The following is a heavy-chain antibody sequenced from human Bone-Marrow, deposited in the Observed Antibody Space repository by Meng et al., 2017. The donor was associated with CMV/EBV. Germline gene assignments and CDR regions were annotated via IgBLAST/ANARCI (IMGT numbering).Heavy chain of an antibody. J-gene: IGHJ5*02. CDR1: GFTFSNNW. V-gene: IGHV3-74*01. CDR2: VNSDGSST. CDR3: VTDNNGYFSS. D-gene: IGHD3-22*01. Sequence: LSCAASGFTFSNNWMHWVRQVPGKGLVWVSRVNSDGSSTSYADSVKGRFTISRDNAKNTLYLQMNSLTAEDAAIYYCVTDNNGYFSSWGQGALVTVSS.